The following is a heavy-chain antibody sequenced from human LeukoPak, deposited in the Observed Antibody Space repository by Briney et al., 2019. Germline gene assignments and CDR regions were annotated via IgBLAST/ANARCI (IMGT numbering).Heavy chain of an antibody. V-gene: IGHV3-11*01. Sequence: KPGGSLRLSCAASGFTFSDYYMSWLRQAPGKGLEWVSYISSSGSTIYYADSVKGRFTISRDNAKNSLYLQMNSLRAEDTAVYYCARDSQLTVRGVISWFDPWGQGTLVTVSS. CDR1: GFTFSDYY. CDR2: ISSSGSTI. D-gene: IGHD3-10*01. CDR3: ARDSQLTVRGVISWFDP. J-gene: IGHJ5*02.